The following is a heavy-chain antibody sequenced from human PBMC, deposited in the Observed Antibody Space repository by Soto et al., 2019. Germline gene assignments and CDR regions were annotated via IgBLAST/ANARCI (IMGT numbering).Heavy chain of an antibody. CDR3: ARDLRDSSWYGGLDV. V-gene: IGHV4-61*01. CDR1: GGSVSSGSSY. Sequence: QVQLQESGPGLVKPSETLSLTCTVSGGSVSSGSSYWSWIRQSPGKELEWIGYIYYSGSTNYNPSPKSRVTMSVDTSKNQFSLRLNSVTAADTAIYYCARDLRDSSWYGGLDVWGQGTTVTVSS. CDR2: IYYSGST. D-gene: IGHD6-13*01. J-gene: IGHJ6*02.